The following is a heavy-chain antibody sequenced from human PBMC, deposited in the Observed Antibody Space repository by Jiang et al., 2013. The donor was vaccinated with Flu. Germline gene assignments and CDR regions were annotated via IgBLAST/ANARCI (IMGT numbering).Heavy chain of an antibody. J-gene: IGHJ5*02. CDR2: IYYSGST. D-gene: IGHD3-22*01. CDR3: AREHGGREVVTLIGFDP. Sequence: PGLVKPSETLSLTCTVSGGSISSSSYYWGWIRQPPGKGLEWIGSIYYSGSTYYNPSLKSRVTISVDTSKNQFSLKLSSVTAADTAVYYCAREHGGREVVTLIGFDPWGQGTLVTVSS. CDR1: GGSISSSSYY. V-gene: IGHV4-39*07.